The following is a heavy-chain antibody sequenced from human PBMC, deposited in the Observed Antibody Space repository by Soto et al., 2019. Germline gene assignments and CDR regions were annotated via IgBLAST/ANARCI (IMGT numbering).Heavy chain of an antibody. Sequence: PSETLSLTCTVSGGSISSYYLSWIRQPPGKGLEWIGYIYYSGSTNYNPSLKSRVTISVDTSKNQFSLKLSSVTAADTAVYYCARDRGNSGWYNREKEPHYYYYGMDVWGQGTTVTVSS. V-gene: IGHV4-59*01. CDR2: IYYSGST. J-gene: IGHJ6*02. CDR1: GGSISSYY. CDR3: ARDRGNSGWYNREKEPHYYYYGMDV. D-gene: IGHD6-19*01.